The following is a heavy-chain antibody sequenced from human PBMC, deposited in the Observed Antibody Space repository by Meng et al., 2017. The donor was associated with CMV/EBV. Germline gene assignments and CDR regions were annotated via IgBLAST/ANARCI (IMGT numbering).Heavy chain of an antibody. CDR1: GFICSDYY. V-gene: IGHV3-11*04. CDR2: ISSRGSSI. CDR3: AREVTSGNYAMDV. Sequence: GESLKISCASSGFICSDYYMSWIRQAPGKGVEWVSYISSRGSSIYYADSVKGRFNISRDNAKNSLYLQMNSLRAEDTAMYYCAREVTSGNYAMDVWGQGTTVTVSS. J-gene: IGHJ6*02. D-gene: IGHD1-26*01.